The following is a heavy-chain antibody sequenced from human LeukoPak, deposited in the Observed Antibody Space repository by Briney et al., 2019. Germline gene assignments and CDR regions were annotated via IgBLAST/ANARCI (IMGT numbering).Heavy chain of an antibody. V-gene: IGHV4-34*01. CDR2: INHSGST. CDR1: GGSFSGYY. J-gene: IGHJ4*02. Sequence: SETLSLTCAVYGGSFSGYYWSWIRQPPGKGLEWIGEINHSGSTNYNPSLKSRVTISVDTSKNQFSLKLSSVTAADTAVYYCARTTRGGSWYLDYWGQGTLVTVSS. D-gene: IGHD2-15*01. CDR3: ARTTRGGSWYLDY.